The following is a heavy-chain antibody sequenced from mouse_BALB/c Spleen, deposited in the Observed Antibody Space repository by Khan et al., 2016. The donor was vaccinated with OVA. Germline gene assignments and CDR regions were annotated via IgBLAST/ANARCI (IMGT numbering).Heavy chain of an antibody. CDR2: VSTGGHYT. V-gene: IGHV5-6*01. CDR1: GFTFSTYG. CDR3: ARLAYYYDSEGFAY. D-gene: IGHD1-1*01. Sequence: EVQRVESGGDIVKPGGSLKLSCAASGFTFSTYGMSWVRQTPDKRLEWVATVSTGGHYTYYTDTVKGRFTISRDNAKNTLYLQMSSLGSEDTAIFYGARLAYYYDSEGFAYWGQGTLVTVSA. J-gene: IGHJ3*01.